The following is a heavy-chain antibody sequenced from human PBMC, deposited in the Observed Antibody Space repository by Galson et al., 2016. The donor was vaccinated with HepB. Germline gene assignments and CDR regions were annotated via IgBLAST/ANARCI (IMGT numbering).Heavy chain of an antibody. D-gene: IGHD1-14*01. J-gene: IGHJ6*04. CDR1: GFIFSTYG. CDR2: ISRSGASR. Sequence: SLRLSCAASGFIFSTYGMTWVRQAPGKGLECVSAISRSGASRDYADSVRGRFTISRDNSNNMLYLQMNSPRADDTAVYYCVQGTTAPAAWGKGTPVTVSS. CDR3: VQGTTAPAA. V-gene: IGHV3-23*01.